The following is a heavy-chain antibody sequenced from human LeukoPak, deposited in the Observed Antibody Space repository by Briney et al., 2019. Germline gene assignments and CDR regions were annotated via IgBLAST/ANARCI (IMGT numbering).Heavy chain of an antibody. J-gene: IGHJ6*02. CDR3: ARHGREEYTYHLLGMDV. D-gene: IGHD2-2*01. CDR1: GYSFTSFW. Sequence: PGESLKISCKGSGYSFTSFWIGWVRQMPGKGLEWMGIIYPGDSDTRYSPSFQGQVTISADKSISTAYLQWSSLKASDTAMYYCARHGREEYTYHLLGMDVWGQGTTVTVSS. V-gene: IGHV5-51*01. CDR2: IYPGDSDT.